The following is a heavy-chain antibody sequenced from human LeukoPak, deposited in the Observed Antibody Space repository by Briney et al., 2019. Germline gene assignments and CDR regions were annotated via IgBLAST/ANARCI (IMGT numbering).Heavy chain of an antibody. CDR1: GFTFSSYW. D-gene: IGHD5-24*01. Sequence: GGSLRLSCAASGFTFSSYWMHWVRQAPGKGLVWVSRINTDGSSTNYADSVKGRFTISRDNAKNTLYLQMHSLRAEDTAIYYCVNRDGGWLQSSGMDVWGQGTAVTVSS. J-gene: IGHJ6*02. V-gene: IGHV3-74*01. CDR2: INTDGSST. CDR3: VNRDGGWLQSSGMDV.